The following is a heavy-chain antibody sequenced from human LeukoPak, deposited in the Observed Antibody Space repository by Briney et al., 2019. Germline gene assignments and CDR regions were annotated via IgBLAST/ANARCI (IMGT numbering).Heavy chain of an antibody. Sequence: GASVKVSCKASGYTFTGYYMHWVRQAPGQGLEWMGWINPNSGGTNYAQKFQGRVTMTRDTSTSTAYMELSRLRSDDTAVYYCARARYYHSPNGAFDVWGQGTMVTVSP. CDR2: INPNSGGT. CDR1: GYTFTGYY. J-gene: IGHJ3*01. V-gene: IGHV1-2*02. CDR3: ARARYYHSPNGAFDV. D-gene: IGHD3-9*01.